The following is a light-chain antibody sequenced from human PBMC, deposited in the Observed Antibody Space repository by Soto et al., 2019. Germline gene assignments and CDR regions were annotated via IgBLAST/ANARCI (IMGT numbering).Light chain of an antibody. V-gene: IGKV3-15*01. Sequence: EIVRTQAPGILSVSPGESGTLSGRASQSVTSNLAWYRQRPGQAPRLLIYGTFRRATGVPARFSGSGSGTEFTLTIRSLQSADFAVYYCQQHPAWPPWPFGQGTKVDIK. CDR3: QQHPAWPPWP. J-gene: IGKJ1*01. CDR2: GTF. CDR1: QSVTSN.